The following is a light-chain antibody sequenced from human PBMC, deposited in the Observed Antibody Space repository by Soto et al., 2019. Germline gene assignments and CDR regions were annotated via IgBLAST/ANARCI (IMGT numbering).Light chain of an antibody. V-gene: IGLV1-51*01. CDR2: DDN. CDR1: SSNIGGNS. Sequence: SVLTQPPSVSAAPGQKVTISCSGSSSNIGGNSVSWYQQLPGTAPKLLIYDDNKRPSGIPDRSSGSKSGTSATLGITGFQTADEADYYCGSWDSSLSAYVFGTRTKVTVL. CDR3: GSWDSSLSAYV. J-gene: IGLJ1*01.